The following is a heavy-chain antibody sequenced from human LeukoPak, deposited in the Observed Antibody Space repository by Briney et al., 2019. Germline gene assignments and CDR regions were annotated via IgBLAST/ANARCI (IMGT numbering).Heavy chain of an antibody. D-gene: IGHD6-19*01. CDR1: GFTFSSYA. CDR3: AKEGGIAVAGTPFDY. V-gene: IGHV3-23*01. Sequence: PGGSLRLSCVVSGFTFSSYAMSWVRQAPGKGLEWVSFIGGGGGTTYYADSVKGRFTISRDNSKNMLYLQMNSLRAEDTAVYYCAKEGGIAVAGTPFDYWGQGTLVTVSS. CDR2: IGGGGGTT. J-gene: IGHJ4*02.